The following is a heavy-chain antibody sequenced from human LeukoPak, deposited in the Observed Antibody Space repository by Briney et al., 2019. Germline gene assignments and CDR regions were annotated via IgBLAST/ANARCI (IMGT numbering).Heavy chain of an antibody. Sequence: QPGGSLRLSCAASGFSFSTSPMSWVRQPPGGVLEWVSAMINGPGATFYRDSVRGRFTISRDDSKSTLYLQMNSLRAEDTGTYYCAKTHYDLLDVWGQGTTVTVSS. CDR3: AKTHYDLLDV. D-gene: IGHD5-12*01. J-gene: IGHJ6*02. CDR1: GFSFSTSP. V-gene: IGHV3-23*01. CDR2: MINGPGAT.